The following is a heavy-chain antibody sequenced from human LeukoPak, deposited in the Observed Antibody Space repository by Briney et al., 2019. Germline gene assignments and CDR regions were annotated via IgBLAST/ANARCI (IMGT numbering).Heavy chain of an antibody. CDR1: GYTFTGYY. CDR3: ARGGTYYYDSSGYFGDAFDI. CDR2: INPNSGGT. Sequence: ASVKVSCKASGYTFTGYYMHWVRQAPGQGLEWMGWINPNSGGTNYAQKFQGRVTMTRDMSTSTVYMELSSLRSEDTAVYYCARGGTYYYDSSGYFGDAFDIWGQGTMVTVSS. D-gene: IGHD3-22*01. J-gene: IGHJ3*02. V-gene: IGHV1-2*02.